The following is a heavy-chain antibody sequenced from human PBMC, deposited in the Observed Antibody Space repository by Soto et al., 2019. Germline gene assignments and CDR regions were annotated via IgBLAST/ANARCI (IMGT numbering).Heavy chain of an antibody. V-gene: IGHV1-8*01. CDR2: MNSDSGNS. CDR1: GYNFNTYD. J-gene: IGHJ6*02. Sequence: QVQLVQSGAEEKKPGASVKVSCKASGYNFNTYDIYWVRQATGQGLEWMGWMNSDSGNSGSAERFQGRLTMTRDTSISTAYMELSSLRSDDTAVYYCARWVGSGRVYCLDVWGQGTTVTVSS. D-gene: IGHD6-19*01. CDR3: ARWVGSGRVYCLDV.